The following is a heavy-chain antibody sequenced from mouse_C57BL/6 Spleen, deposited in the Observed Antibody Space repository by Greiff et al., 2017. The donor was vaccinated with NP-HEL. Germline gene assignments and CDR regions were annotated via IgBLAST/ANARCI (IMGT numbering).Heavy chain of an antibody. Sequence: EVKLMESGGGLVQPGGSLSLSCAASGFTFTDYYMSWVRQPPGKALEWLGFIRNKANGYTTEYSASVKGRFTISRDNSQSILYLQMNALRAEDSATYYCARLYDYDGDGHYYAMDYWGQGTSVTVSS. J-gene: IGHJ4*01. V-gene: IGHV7-3*01. CDR1: GFTFTDYY. CDR3: ARLYDYDGDGHYYAMDY. CDR2: IRNKANGYTT. D-gene: IGHD2-4*01.